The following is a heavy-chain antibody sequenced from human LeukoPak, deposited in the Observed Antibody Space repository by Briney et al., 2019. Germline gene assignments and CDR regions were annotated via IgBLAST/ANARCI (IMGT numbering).Heavy chain of an antibody. CDR3: ARDCLVDV. CDR2: ISSNSSTT. Sequence: GGSLRLSCVASGFTFSSYSMNWVGQAPGKGLEWISYISSNSSTTFYADSVKGRFTISRDNAKNSLYVQMNSLRAEDTAIYYCARDCLVDVWGTGTTVTVSS. V-gene: IGHV3-48*01. J-gene: IGHJ6*04. CDR1: GFTFSSYS. D-gene: IGHD5/OR15-5a*01.